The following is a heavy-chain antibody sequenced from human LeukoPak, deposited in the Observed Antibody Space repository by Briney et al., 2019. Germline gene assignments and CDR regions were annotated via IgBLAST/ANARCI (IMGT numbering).Heavy chain of an antibody. Sequence: PSETLSLTCTVSGGSISSYYWSWIRQPPGKGLEWIGYIYYSGSTNYNPSLKSRVTISVDTSKNQFSLKLSSVTAADTAVYYCARVRYYYGSGSYLYWGQGTLVTVSS. V-gene: IGHV4-59*01. CDR1: GGSISSYY. D-gene: IGHD3-10*01. J-gene: IGHJ4*02. CDR3: ARVRYYYGSGSYLY. CDR2: IYYSGST.